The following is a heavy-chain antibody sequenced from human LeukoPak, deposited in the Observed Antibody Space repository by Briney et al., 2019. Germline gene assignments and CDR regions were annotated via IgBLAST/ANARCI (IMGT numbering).Heavy chain of an antibody. CDR3: ARGGAQGLWPDY. V-gene: IGHV1-8*01. J-gene: IGHJ4*02. CDR2: MNPNSGNT. CDR1: GYTFTSYD. Sequence: EASLKVSCKASGYTFTSYDINWVRQATGQGLEWLGWMNPNSGNTGYAQKFQGRVTMTRNTSINTAYMELSSLRFEDTAVYYCARGGAQGLWPDYWGQGTLVTVSS. D-gene: IGHD2-21*01.